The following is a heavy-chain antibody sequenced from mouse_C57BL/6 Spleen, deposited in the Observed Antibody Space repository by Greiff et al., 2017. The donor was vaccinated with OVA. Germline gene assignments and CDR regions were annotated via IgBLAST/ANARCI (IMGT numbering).Heavy chain of an antibody. CDR2: INPGSGGT. CDR3: ARDYDYDEAY. V-gene: IGHV1-54*01. CDR1: GYAFTNYL. D-gene: IGHD2-4*01. Sequence: QVQLQQSGAELVRPGTSVKVSCKASGYAFTNYLIEWVKQRPGQGLEWIGVINPGSGGTNYNEKFKGKATLTADKSSSTAYMQLSSLTSEDSAVYFCARDYDYDEAYWGQGTLVTVSA. J-gene: IGHJ3*01.